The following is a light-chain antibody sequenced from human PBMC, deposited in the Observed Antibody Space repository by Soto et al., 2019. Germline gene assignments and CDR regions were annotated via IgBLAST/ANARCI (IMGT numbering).Light chain of an antibody. V-gene: IGKV3-11*01. Sequence: EVVLTQSPATLSLSAGESATLSCRASQSVRSYLAWYQQKPGQAPRLLIYGASNRATGIPARFSGSGSGTDFTLTISSLETEDFAVYDCQQRRNWLLSFGGGTKVDIK. J-gene: IGKJ4*01. CDR2: GAS. CDR1: QSVRSY. CDR3: QQRRNWLLS.